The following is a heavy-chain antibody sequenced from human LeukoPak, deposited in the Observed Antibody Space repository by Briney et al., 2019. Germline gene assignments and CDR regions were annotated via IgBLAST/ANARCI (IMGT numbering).Heavy chain of an antibody. Sequence: SETLSLTCTVSGGSISSRSHSWGWIRQPPGKGLEWIATIYYRGSTYENPSLASRVTLSVDTSNNQFFLKLSSVTAADSAVYFCARHDSGGYHGAFDIWGPGTMVDVSS. V-gene: IGHV4-39*01. CDR2: IYYRGST. CDR3: ARHDSGGYHGAFDI. J-gene: IGHJ3*02. CDR1: GGSISSRSHS. D-gene: IGHD3-22*01.